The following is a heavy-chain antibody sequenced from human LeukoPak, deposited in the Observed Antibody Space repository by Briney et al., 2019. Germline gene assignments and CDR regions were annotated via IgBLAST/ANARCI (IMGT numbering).Heavy chain of an antibody. V-gene: IGHV3-48*01. Sequence: GGSLRLSCAASGFVFSSSGMSWVRQAPGKGLEWVSYISSRSSTIYYADSVKGRSTISRDNAKNSLYLQMNSLRAEDTAVYYCARSWELDIWGQGTMVTVSS. CDR1: GFVFSSSG. D-gene: IGHD1-26*01. CDR2: ISSRSSTI. CDR3: ARSWELDI. J-gene: IGHJ3*02.